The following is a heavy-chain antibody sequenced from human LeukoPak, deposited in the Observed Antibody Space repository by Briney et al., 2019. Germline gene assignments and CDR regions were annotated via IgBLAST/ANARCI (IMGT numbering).Heavy chain of an antibody. D-gene: IGHD1-26*01. J-gene: IGHJ4*02. CDR1: GFSFSSYG. V-gene: IGHV3-30*18. CDR2: VSYDASKY. Sequence: PGGSLRLSCAASGFSFSSYGMHWVRQAPGKGLEWVAVVSYDASKYYHGDSVKGRFTISRDNSKNTLYLQMDSLKPDDTAVYYCAKDRPLYSGTQHFDYWGQGTLVTVSS. CDR3: AKDRPLYSGTQHFDY.